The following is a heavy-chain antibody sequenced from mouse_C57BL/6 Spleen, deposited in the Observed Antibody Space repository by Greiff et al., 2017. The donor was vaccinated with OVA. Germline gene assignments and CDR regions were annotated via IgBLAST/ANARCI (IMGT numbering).Heavy chain of an antibody. CDR3: TRYSKDYYAMDY. V-gene: IGHV6-6*01. Sequence: EVKVEESGGGLVQPGGSMKLSCAASGFTFSDAWMDWVRQSPEKGLEWVAEIRNKANNHATYYAESVKGRFTISRDDSKSSVYLQMNSLRAEDTGIYYGTRYSKDYYAMDYWGQGTSVTVSS. J-gene: IGHJ4*01. D-gene: IGHD2-5*01. CDR1: GFTFSDAW. CDR2: IRNKANNHAT.